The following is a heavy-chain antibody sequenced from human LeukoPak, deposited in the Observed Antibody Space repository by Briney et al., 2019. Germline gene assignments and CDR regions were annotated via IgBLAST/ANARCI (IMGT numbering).Heavy chain of an antibody. Sequence: XXAGKGLEWIGRIYASGNTNYNPSLKSRVTMSLDTSKNQFSLRLTSVTAADTAVYYCAREYSSSSGKNAFDVWGQGTMVTVSS. D-gene: IGHD6-6*01. V-gene: IGHV4-4*07. CDR2: IYASGNT. CDR3: AREYSSSSGKNAFDV. J-gene: IGHJ3*01.